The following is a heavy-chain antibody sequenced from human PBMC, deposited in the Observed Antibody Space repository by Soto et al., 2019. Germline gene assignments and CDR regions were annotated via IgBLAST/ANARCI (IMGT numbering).Heavy chain of an antibody. CDR2: ISWNSGSI. V-gene: IGHV3-9*01. CDR3: AKINDFGVVRTFDS. CDR1: GFTFDDYA. J-gene: IGHJ4*02. Sequence: EVQLVESGGGLVQPGRSLRLSCAASGFTFDDYAMHWVRQAPGKGLEWVSGISWNSGSIGYADSVKGRFTISRDNAKNSLYMKMKCLRAEDTALYYCAKINDFGVVRTFDSGGRGPLVTVPS. D-gene: IGHD3-3*01.